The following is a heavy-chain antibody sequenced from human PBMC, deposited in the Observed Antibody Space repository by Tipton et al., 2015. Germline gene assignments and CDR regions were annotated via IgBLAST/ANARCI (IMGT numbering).Heavy chain of an antibody. CDR2: IYPGDSDT. D-gene: IGHD2-2*01. Sequence: VQLVQSGAEVKKPGESLKISCKASGYRFTNYWIGWVRQMPGKGLELMGIIYPGDSDTRYSPSFRGQVTISANRSINTAYLQWSSLKDSDTAMYYCARRIGYCGSRDCNGVDYWGQGTLVTVSS. CDR3: ARRIGYCGSRDCNGVDY. V-gene: IGHV5-51*01. CDR1: GYRFTNYW. J-gene: IGHJ4*02.